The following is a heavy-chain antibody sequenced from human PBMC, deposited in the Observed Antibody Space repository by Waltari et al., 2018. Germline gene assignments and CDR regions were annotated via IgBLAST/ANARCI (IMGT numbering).Heavy chain of an antibody. CDR1: GGSISSGDYY. CDR3: ARPSLYCSGGSCGSDAFDI. D-gene: IGHD2-15*01. J-gene: IGHJ3*02. Sequence: QVQLQESGPGLVKPSQTLSLTCTVSGGSISSGDYYWSWIRQPSGKGLEWIGYIYYSGSTYYNPSLKSRVTISVDTSKNQFSLKLSSVTAADTAVYYCARPSLYCSGGSCGSDAFDIWGQGTMVTVSS. V-gene: IGHV4-30-4*08. CDR2: IYYSGST.